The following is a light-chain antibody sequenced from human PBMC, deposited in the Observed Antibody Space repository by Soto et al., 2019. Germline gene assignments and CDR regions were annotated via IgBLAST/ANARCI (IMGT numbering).Light chain of an antibody. J-gene: IGLJ1*01. CDR2: DVN. Sequence: QSVLTQPPSASGSPGQSVAISCTGTASDIGGYTFVSWYQQHPGKAPKLLIYDVNKRPSGVPARFSGSKSGNKASLTVSGLQSEDEADYYCSAHGGTNPYVFGTGTQVTVL. V-gene: IGLV2-8*01. CDR3: SAHGGTNPYV. CDR1: ASDIGGYTF.